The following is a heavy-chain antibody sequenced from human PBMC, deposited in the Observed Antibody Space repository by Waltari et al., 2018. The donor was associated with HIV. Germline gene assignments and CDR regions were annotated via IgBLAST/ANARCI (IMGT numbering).Heavy chain of an antibody. J-gene: IGHJ4*02. V-gene: IGHV1-2*02. CDR2: ITHNSGGT. D-gene: IGHD4-17*01. CDR3: AREGGKSVYGEFGY. Sequence: QVQLVQSGAEVKKPGASVKVSCKASGYTFTDHHIHWIRQAPGQGFEWMGWITHNSGGTNYAPKLQGRVTLTRDTSISTAYMELTRLTSDDTAVYYCAREGGKSVYGEFGYWGQGTLVTVSS. CDR1: GYTFTDHH.